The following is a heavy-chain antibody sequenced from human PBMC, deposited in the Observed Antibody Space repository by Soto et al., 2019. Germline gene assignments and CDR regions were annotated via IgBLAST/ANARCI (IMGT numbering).Heavy chain of an antibody. CDR3: ARFVVVTATFDC. CDR2: ISGSGGST. Sequence: EVQLLESGGGLVQPGGSLRLSCAASGFTFSSYAMSWVRQAPGKGLEWVSAISGSGGSTYYADSVKGRFTISRDNSKNTLYLQMSSLRAEDTAVYYCARFVVVTATFDCWGQGTLVTVSS. CDR1: GFTFSSYA. J-gene: IGHJ4*02. D-gene: IGHD2-21*02. V-gene: IGHV3-23*01.